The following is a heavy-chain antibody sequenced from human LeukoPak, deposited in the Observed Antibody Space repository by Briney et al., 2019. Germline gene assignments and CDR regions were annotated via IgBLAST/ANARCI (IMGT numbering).Heavy chain of an antibody. J-gene: IGHJ4*02. CDR2: IYYSGST. V-gene: IGHV4-30-4*08. Sequence: SLTLSLTCTVTGGSISSGDYYWSWIRQPPGKGLEWIGYIYYSGSTYYNPSLKSRVTISVDTSKNQFSLKLSSVTAADTAVYYCARLWSGYYYFHYWGQGTLVTVSS. CDR1: GGSISSGDYY. CDR3: ARLWSGYYYFHY. D-gene: IGHD3-3*01.